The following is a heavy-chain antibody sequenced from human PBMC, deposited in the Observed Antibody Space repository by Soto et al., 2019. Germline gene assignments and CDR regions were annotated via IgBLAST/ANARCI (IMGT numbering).Heavy chain of an antibody. CDR1: GFTFRSFG. J-gene: IGHJ6*02. Sequence: QVQLVESGGGVIQPGTSLSLSCGSSGFTFRSFGMYWVRQAPGKGLEWVAVVSYDGNHKYYADSVKGRFTVSRDNAKNXLYLQMNSLGGEDTAVYYCAKDVGQQLVLNYGMDVWGQGTTVTVSS. CDR3: AKDVGQQLVLNYGMDV. V-gene: IGHV3-30*18. D-gene: IGHD6-13*01. CDR2: VSYDGNHK.